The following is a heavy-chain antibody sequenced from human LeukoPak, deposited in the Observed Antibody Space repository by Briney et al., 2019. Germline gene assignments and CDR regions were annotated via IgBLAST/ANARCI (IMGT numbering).Heavy chain of an antibody. CDR2: IYSGGST. CDR3: AKGMTYGDSPYFDY. D-gene: IGHD4-17*01. V-gene: IGHV3-53*05. J-gene: IGHJ4*02. CDR1: GFTVSSNY. Sequence: GGSLRLSCAASGFTVSSNYMSWVRQAPGKGLEWVSVIYSGGSTYYADSVKGRFTISRDNSKNTLYLQMNSLRAEDTAVYYCAKGMTYGDSPYFDYWGQGTLVTVSS.